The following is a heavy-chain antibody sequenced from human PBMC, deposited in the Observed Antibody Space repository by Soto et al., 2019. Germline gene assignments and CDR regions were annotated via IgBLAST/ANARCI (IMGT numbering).Heavy chain of an antibody. J-gene: IGHJ4*02. CDR2: ISYDGSNK. V-gene: IGHV3-30-3*01. D-gene: IGHD2-2*01. CDR1: GFTFSSYA. CDR3: ARDKDTLDIVVVPDPVDY. Sequence: GGSLRLSCAASGFTFSSYAMHWVRQAPGKGLEWVAVISYDGSNKYYADSVKGRFTISRDNSKNTLYLQMNSLRAEDTAVYYCARDKDTLDIVVVPDPVDYWGQGTLVTVSS.